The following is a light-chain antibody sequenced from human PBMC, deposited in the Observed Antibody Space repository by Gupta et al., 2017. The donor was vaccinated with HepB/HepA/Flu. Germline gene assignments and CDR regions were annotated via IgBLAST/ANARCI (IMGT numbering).Light chain of an antibody. J-gene: IGLJ2*01. CDR2: DVS. V-gene: IGLV2-14*03. Sequence: HSALTPPASVSGSTGQSTTISCTGTSSDVGGYNYVSWYQQHPGKAPKLMIYDVSKRPSGISNRFSGSKSGNTASLSISGLQAEDEADYYCSSYTSSSTLVFGGGTKLTVL. CDR3: SSYTSSSTLV. CDR1: SSDVGGYNY.